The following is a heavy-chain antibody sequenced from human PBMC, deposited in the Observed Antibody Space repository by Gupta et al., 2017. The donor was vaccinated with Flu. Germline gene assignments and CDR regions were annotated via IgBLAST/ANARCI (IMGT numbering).Heavy chain of an antibody. CDR2: MSDDGSNQ. CDR3: AKGGRHNWNFDGDY. CDR1: GFIFSDYG. V-gene: IGHV3-30*18. J-gene: IGHJ4*02. D-gene: IGHD1-7*01. Sequence: QVQLVQSGGGVVLPGSSLRLSCAASGFIFSDYGMHWVRQVPGKGLEWMAVMSDDGSNQWYADSVRGRFTISRDNSENTLILQMNSLRRDDTAVYYCAKGGRHNWNFDGDYWGQGTLVSFSS.